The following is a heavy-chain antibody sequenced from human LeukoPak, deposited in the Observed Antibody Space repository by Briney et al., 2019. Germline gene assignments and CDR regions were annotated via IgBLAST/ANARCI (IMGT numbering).Heavy chain of an antibody. CDR1: GDTFTTDY. Sequence: GASVKGSCKASGDTFTTDYMHWVRQAPGQGLEWRGIINPSGGSTSYAQKFQGRVTMTRDTSTSTVYMELSSLRSEDTAVYYCARDARGYSYGWDYWGKGTLVTVSS. V-gene: IGHV1-46*01. CDR2: INPSGGST. J-gene: IGHJ4*02. CDR3: ARDARGYSYGWDY. D-gene: IGHD5-18*01.